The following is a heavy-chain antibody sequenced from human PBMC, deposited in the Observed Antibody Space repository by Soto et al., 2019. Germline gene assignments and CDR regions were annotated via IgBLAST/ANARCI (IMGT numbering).Heavy chain of an antibody. CDR1: GFTFSSYS. CDR3: ARGGATLRYYYGMDV. D-gene: IGHD1-26*01. J-gene: IGHJ6*02. Sequence: GGSLRLSCAASGFTFSSYSMNWVRQAPGKGLEWVSSISSSSSYIYYADSVKGRFTISRDNAKNSLYLQMNSLRAEDTAVYYCARGGATLRYYYGMDVWGQGTTVTVSS. CDR2: ISSSSSYI. V-gene: IGHV3-21*01.